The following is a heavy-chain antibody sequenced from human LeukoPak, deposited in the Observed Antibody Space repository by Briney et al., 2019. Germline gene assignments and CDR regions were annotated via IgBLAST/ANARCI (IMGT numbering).Heavy chain of an antibody. CDR2: IWYDGSNK. CDR1: GFTFSSYG. J-gene: IGHJ3*02. CDR3: ARERSTSPYDAFDI. Sequence: GGSLRLSCAASGFTFSSYGMHWVRQAPGKGLEWVAVIWYDGSNKYYADSVKGRFTISRDNSKNTLYLQMNSLRAEDTAVYYCARERSTSPYDAFDIWGQGTMVTVSS. V-gene: IGHV3-33*01.